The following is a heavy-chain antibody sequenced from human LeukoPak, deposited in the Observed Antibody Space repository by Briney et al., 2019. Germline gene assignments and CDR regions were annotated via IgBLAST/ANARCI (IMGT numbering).Heavy chain of an antibody. Sequence: ASVKVSCKASGYTFSSYYMHWVRQAPGQGLEWMGVLNPSGGSTNYAQKFQGRVTMTRDTSTSTVYMELSSLRSEDTAMYYCARDKRGQGWLQLQYFQHWGQGTLVTVSS. D-gene: IGHD5-24*01. J-gene: IGHJ1*01. V-gene: IGHV1-46*01. CDR1: GYTFSSYY. CDR3: ARDKRGQGWLQLQYFQH. CDR2: LNPSGGST.